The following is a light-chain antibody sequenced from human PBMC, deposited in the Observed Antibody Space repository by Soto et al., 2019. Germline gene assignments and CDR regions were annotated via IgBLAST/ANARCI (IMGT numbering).Light chain of an antibody. V-gene: IGKV1-39*01. CDR3: QQTYSTPFT. CDR1: QSISSY. CDR2: AAS. J-gene: IGKJ2*01. Sequence: DIQMTQSPSSLSASVGDRVTITCRASQSISSYLNWCQQKPGKAPKFLIYAASSLQSGVPSRFSGSGSGTDFTLTISSLQPEDVATYYCQQTYSTPFTFGQGTKLEI.